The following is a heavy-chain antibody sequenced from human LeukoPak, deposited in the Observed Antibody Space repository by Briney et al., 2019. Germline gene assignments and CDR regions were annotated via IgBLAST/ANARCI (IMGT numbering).Heavy chain of an antibody. J-gene: IGHJ4*02. CDR1: GFTFSSYA. Sequence: GSLRLSCAASGFTFSSYAMRWVRQAPGKGLEWVSSITGSGDSTYYADSVKGRFTISRDNSKNTLYLQMNSLRAEDTAVYYCADSNYWYPVDYWGQGTLVTVSS. CDR3: ADSNYWYPVDY. V-gene: IGHV3-23*01. D-gene: IGHD4-11*01. CDR2: ITGSGDST.